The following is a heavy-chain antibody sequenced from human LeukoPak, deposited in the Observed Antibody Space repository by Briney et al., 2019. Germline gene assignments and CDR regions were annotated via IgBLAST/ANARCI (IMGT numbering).Heavy chain of an antibody. CDR3: AKTDYGDYVSAFDI. CDR1: GFTFSSYG. CDR2: ISYDGSNK. J-gene: IGHJ3*02. Sequence: GGSLRLSCAAPGFTFSSYGMHWVRQAPGKGLEWVAVISYDGSNKYYADSVKGRFTISRDNSKNTLYLQMNSLRAEDTAVYYCAKTDYGDYVSAFDIWGQGTMVTVSS. D-gene: IGHD4-17*01. V-gene: IGHV3-30*18.